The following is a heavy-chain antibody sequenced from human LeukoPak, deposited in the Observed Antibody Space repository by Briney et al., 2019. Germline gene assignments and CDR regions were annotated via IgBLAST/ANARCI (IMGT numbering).Heavy chain of an antibody. J-gene: IGHJ4*02. CDR2: ISGDGGST. CDR1: GFTFDDYA. V-gene: IGHV3-43*02. D-gene: IGHD5-18*01. CDR3: AKDIFVDKAMVPLFDY. Sequence: GGSLRLSCAASGFTFDDYAMHWVRQAPGKGLEWVSLISGDGGSTYYANSVKGRFTISRDNSKNSLYLQMNSLSTEDTALYYCAKDIFVDKAMVPLFDYWGQGTLVTVSS.